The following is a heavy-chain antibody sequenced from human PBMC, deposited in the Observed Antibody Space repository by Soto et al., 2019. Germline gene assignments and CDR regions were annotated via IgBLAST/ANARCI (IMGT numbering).Heavy chain of an antibody. V-gene: IGHV4-31*03. Sequence: LSLTCSVSGASIRSGGYYWSWLRQSPGKGLEWIGHIYYTGSTFCSPSLKSRLTISLDTSKNQFSLDLRSVTAADTAMYYCARIEMASIKWGRGTLVTVSS. CDR2: IYYTGST. J-gene: IGHJ4*02. CDR3: ARIEMASIK. CDR1: GASIRSGGYY.